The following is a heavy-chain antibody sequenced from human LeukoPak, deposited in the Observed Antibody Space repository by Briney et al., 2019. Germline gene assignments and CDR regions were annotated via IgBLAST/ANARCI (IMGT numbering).Heavy chain of an antibody. D-gene: IGHD2-21*01. V-gene: IGHV4-34*01. Sequence: PSETLSLTCAVYGGSFSGYYWSWTRQPPGKGLEWIGEINHSGSTNYNPSLKSRVTISVDTSKNQFSLKLSSVTAADTAVYYCARAADQHGGGGDHDYWGQGTLVTVSS. CDR1: GGSFSGYY. CDR2: INHSGST. CDR3: ARAADQHGGGGDHDY. J-gene: IGHJ4*02.